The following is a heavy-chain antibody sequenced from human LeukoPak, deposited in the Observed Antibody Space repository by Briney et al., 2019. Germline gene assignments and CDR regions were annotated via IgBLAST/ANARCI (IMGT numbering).Heavy chain of an antibody. J-gene: IGHJ4*02. CDR3: AKGGSYGPLDY. Sequence: KPGGSLRLSCAASGFTFRSSAMTWVRQAPGKGLEWVSAISDSGGSTIYTDSVKDRFTISRDNAKNTLYLQMNSLRAEDTAVYYCAKGGSYGPLDYWGQGTLVTVSS. D-gene: IGHD1-26*01. V-gene: IGHV3-23*01. CDR2: ISDSGGST. CDR1: GFTFRSSA.